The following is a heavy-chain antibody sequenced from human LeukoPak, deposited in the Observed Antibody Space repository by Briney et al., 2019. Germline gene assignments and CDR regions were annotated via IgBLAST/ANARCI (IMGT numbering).Heavy chain of an antibody. CDR1: GYTFTSYY. Sequence: ASVKVSCKASGYTFTSYYMHWVRQAPGQGLEWMGIINPSGGSTSYAQKFQGRVTMIRDTSTSTVYMELSSLRSEDTAVYYCARLSIAAAGYNWFDPWGQGTLVTVSS. J-gene: IGHJ5*02. D-gene: IGHD6-13*01. CDR2: INPSGGST. CDR3: ARLSIAAAGYNWFDP. V-gene: IGHV1-46*01.